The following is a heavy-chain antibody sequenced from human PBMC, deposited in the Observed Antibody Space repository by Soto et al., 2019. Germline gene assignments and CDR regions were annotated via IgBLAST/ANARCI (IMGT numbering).Heavy chain of an antibody. D-gene: IGHD3-9*01. V-gene: IGHV1-69*13. J-gene: IGHJ6*02. CDR3: AREILTGYSPYYGMDV. CDR1: GGTFSSYA. Sequence: SVKVSCKASGGTFSSYAISWVRQAPGQGLEWMGGIIPIFGTASYAQKFQGRVTITADESTSTAYMELSSLRSEDKAVYYCAREILTGYSPYYGMDVWGQGTTVTV. CDR2: IIPIFGTA.